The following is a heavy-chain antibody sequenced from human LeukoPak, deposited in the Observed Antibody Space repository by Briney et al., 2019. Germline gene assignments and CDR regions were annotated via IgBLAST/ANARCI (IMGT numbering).Heavy chain of an antibody. CDR1: GFTFSSYG. CDR2: ISYDGSNR. D-gene: IGHD5-18*01. CDR3: AKEDTSRFDY. Sequence: GGSLRLSCVASGFTFSSYGLHWVRQAPGKGLEWVAVISYDGSNRYYADSVKGRFTISRDNSKNTLYLQMNSLKTEDTAVYYCAKEDTSRFDYWGQGTLVTVSS. V-gene: IGHV3-30*18. J-gene: IGHJ4*02.